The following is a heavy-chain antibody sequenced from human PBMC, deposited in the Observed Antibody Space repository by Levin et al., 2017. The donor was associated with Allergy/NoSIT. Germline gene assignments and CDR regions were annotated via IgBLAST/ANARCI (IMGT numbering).Heavy chain of an antibody. CDR2: IYYSGST. D-gene: IGHD1-26*01. J-gene: IGHJ1*01. V-gene: IGHV4-39*01. CDR1: GGSISSSSYY. Sequence: SQTLSLTCTVSGGSISSSSYYWGWIRQPPGKGLEWIGSIYYSGSTYYNPSLKSRVTISVDTSKNQFSLNLSSVTAADTAVYYCDCGSDRYFQHWGQGSLVTVSS. CDR3: DCGSDRYFQH.